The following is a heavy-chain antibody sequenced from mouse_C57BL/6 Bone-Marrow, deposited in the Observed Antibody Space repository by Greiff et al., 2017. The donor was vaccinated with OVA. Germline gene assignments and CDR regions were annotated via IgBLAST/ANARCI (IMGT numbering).Heavy chain of an antibody. CDR3: ARQQLRLPVLDY. V-gene: IGHV1-75*01. CDR2: IFPGSGSN. Sequence: VKLMESGPELVKPGASVKISCKASGYTFTDYYINWVKQRPGKGLEWIGWIFPGSGSNYYNEQFKGQATLTVDKASSTAYMWLSSLTSEDSAVYFCARQQLRLPVLDYWVQGTTLTVSS. J-gene: IGHJ2*01. D-gene: IGHD3-2*02. CDR1: GYTFTDYY.